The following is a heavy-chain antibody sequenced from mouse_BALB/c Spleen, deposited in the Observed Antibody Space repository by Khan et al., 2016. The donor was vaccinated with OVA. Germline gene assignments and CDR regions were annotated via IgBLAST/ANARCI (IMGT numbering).Heavy chain of an antibody. Sequence: QVHVKQSGPGLVAPSQSLSITCTVSGFSLTGYGVNWVRQPPGKGLEWLGMIWGDGSTDYNSALKSRLSISKDNSKSQVFLKMNSLQTDDTARYYSAREIYYDYAYYYAMDYWGQGTSVTVSS. V-gene: IGHV2-6-7*01. CDR3: AREIYYDYAYYYAMDY. D-gene: IGHD2-4*01. CDR1: GFSLTGYG. J-gene: IGHJ4*01. CDR2: IWGDGST.